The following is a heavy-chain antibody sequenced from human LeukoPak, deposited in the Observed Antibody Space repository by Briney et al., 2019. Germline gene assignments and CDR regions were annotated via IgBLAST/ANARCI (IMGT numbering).Heavy chain of an antibody. CDR3: ARQDSSWYGLGY. J-gene: IGHJ4*02. CDR2: IYYSGST. Sequence: PSETLSLTCTVSGGSISSSSYYWGWIRQPPGKGLEWIGSIYYSGSTYYNPSLKSRVTIPVDTSKNQFSLKLSSVTAADTAVYYCARQDSSWYGLGYWGQGTLVTVSS. V-gene: IGHV4-39*01. D-gene: IGHD6-13*01. CDR1: GGSISSSSYY.